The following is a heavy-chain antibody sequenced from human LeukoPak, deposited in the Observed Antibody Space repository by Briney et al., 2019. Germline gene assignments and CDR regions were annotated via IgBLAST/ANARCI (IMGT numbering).Heavy chain of an antibody. D-gene: IGHD6-19*01. CDR3: ARDGEQWLGDWFDP. CDR2: IKQDGSEK. Sequence: GGSLRLSCAASGFTFSSYWMSWVRQAPGKGLEWVANIKQDGSEKYYVDSVKGRFTISRDNAKNSLYLQMNSLRAKDTAVYYCARDGEQWLGDWFDPWGQGTLVTVSS. J-gene: IGHJ5*02. V-gene: IGHV3-7*01. CDR1: GFTFSSYW.